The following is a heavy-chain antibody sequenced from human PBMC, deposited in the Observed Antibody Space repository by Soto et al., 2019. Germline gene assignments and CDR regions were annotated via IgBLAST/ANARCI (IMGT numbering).Heavy chain of an antibody. V-gene: IGHV1-18*01. D-gene: IGHD2-2*01. CDR1: GYTFSDYG. CDR3: SRAFIPENY. CDR2: INTLNGNT. J-gene: IGHJ4*02. Sequence: QVHLVQSESEVKKPGASVKVSCKTSGYTFSDYGVSWVRQAPGQGLEWMGWINTLNGNTKYEQKFQGRVTFSIDTSTRTVFLELTILNFDDAAVYYCSRAFIPENYWRQRTRVTVSS.